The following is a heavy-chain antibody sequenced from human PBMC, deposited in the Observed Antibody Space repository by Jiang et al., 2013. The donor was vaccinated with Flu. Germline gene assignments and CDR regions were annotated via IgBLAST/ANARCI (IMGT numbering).Heavy chain of an antibody. V-gene: IGHV4-30-4*01. CDR1: DYY. D-gene: IGHD3-22*01. Sequence: DYYWSWIRQPSGKGLEWIGYIYYSGSTYYNPSLKSRVTISVDTSKNQFSLKLSSVTAADTAVYYCARDGDDSSGYYDYWGQGTLVTVSS. CDR3: ARDGDDSSGYYDY. CDR2: IYYSGST. J-gene: IGHJ4*02.